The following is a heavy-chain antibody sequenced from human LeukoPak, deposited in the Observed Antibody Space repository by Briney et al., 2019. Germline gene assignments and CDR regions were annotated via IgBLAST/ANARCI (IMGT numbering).Heavy chain of an antibody. CDR1: GGSFSGYY. Sequence: SETLSLTCAVYGGSFSGYYWSWIRQPPGKGLEWIGEINHSGSTNSNPSLKSRLTISVDTSKNQFSLKLSSVTAADTAVYYCASVLPAGTIFGCWGRGTLVTVSS. J-gene: IGHJ4*02. D-gene: IGHD6-13*01. CDR2: INHSGST. CDR3: ASVLPAGTIFGC. V-gene: IGHV4-34*01.